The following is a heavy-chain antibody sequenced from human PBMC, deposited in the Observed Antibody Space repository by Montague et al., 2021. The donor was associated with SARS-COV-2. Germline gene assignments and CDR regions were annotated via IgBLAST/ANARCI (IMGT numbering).Heavy chain of an antibody. J-gene: IGHJ6*02. Sequence: SLRLSCAASGFTFSSYAMHWVRQAPGKGLEWVTIISYDGSNKYYADSVKGRFTISRDNSKNTLYLQMNCLRAEDTAVYYCARGGVDYGMDVWGQGTTVTVSS. CDR3: ARGGVDYGMDV. V-gene: IGHV3-30-3*01. D-gene: IGHD3-10*01. CDR2: ISYDGSNK. CDR1: GFTFSSYA.